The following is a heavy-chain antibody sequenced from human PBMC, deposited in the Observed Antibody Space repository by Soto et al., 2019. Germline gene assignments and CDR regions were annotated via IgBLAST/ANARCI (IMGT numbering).Heavy chain of an antibody. Sequence: EVQLLESGGGLVQPGGSLRLSCAASGFTFSSYAMSWVRQAPGKGLEWVSAISGSGGSTYYADSVKGRFTISRDNSKNTLYLQMNSLRAEDTAVYYCAKKLGYCSSTSCWAWFDPGGQGTLVTVSS. CDR3: AKKLGYCSSTSCWAWFDP. D-gene: IGHD2-2*01. CDR1: GFTFSSYA. CDR2: ISGSGGST. V-gene: IGHV3-23*01. J-gene: IGHJ5*02.